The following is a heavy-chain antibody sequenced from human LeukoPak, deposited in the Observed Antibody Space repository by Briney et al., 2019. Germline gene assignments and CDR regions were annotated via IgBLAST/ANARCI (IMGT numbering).Heavy chain of an antibody. Sequence: PGGPLRLSCAASGFTFSNAWMSWVRQAPGKGLEWVGRIKSKTDGGTTDYAAPVKGRFTISRDDSKNTLYLQMNSLKTEDTAVYYCTSTYYYDSSGYYPLDYWGQGTLVTVSS. CDR3: TSTYYYDSSGYYPLDY. V-gene: IGHV3-15*01. J-gene: IGHJ4*02. CDR2: IKSKTDGGTT. D-gene: IGHD3-22*01. CDR1: GFTFSNAW.